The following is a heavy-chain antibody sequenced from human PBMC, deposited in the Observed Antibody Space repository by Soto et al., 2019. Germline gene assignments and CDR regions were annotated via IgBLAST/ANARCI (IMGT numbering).Heavy chain of an antibody. CDR1: GGSMSSYY. J-gene: IGHJ4*02. V-gene: IGHV4-59*01. CDR2: AFYTGVT. D-gene: IGHD6-13*01. CDR3: ARGAAGIATFDY. Sequence: SETLSLTCAVSGGSMSSYYWTWVRQSPGKALEWIGYAFYTGVTKYNPSLNSRLAISMDTSKNLLSLRLTSVTAADTALYYCARGAAGIATFDYWGQGILVTVSS.